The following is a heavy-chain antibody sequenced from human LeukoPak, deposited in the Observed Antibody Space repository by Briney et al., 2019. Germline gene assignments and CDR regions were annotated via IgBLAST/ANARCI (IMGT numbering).Heavy chain of an antibody. CDR3: ARSDLVVAGYYYYYMDV. CDR2: IIPIFGTA. V-gene: IGHV1-69*05. CDR1: GGTFSSYA. D-gene: IGHD2-15*01. Sequence: ASVKVSCKASGGTFSSYAISWVRQAPGQGLEWLGGIIPIFGTANYAQKFQGRVTITTDESTSTAYMELSSLRSEDTAVYYCARSDLVVAGYYYYYMDVWGKGTTVTVSS. J-gene: IGHJ6*03.